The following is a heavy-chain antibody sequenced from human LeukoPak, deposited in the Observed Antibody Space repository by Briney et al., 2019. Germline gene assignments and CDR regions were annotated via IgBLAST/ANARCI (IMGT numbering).Heavy chain of an antibody. Sequence: SETLSLTCTVSGGSISSYYWSWIRQPPGKRLEWIGHIYYSGSTNYNPSLKSRVTISVDTSKNQFSLKLSSVTAADTAAYYCAKHYGSGTYYNYFDFWGQGTLVSVSS. CDR1: GGSISSYY. V-gene: IGHV4-59*01. CDR3: AKHYGSGTYYNYFDF. J-gene: IGHJ4*02. D-gene: IGHD3-10*01. CDR2: IYYSGST.